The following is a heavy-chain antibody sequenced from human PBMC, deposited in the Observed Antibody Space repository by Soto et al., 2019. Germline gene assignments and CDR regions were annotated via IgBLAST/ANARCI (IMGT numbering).Heavy chain of an antibody. CDR2: ISAYNGNT. D-gene: IGHD5-12*01. Sequence: QVQLVQSGAEVKKPGASVKVSCKASGYTFTSYGISWVRQAPGQGLEWMGWISAYNGNTNYAQKLQGRVTMTTDTSTSTAYVELRSLRSDDTAVYYCARAWFFTVDIVATIEDYYYGMDVWGQGTTVTVSS. J-gene: IGHJ6*02. CDR3: ARAWFFTVDIVATIEDYYYGMDV. V-gene: IGHV1-18*01. CDR1: GYTFTSYG.